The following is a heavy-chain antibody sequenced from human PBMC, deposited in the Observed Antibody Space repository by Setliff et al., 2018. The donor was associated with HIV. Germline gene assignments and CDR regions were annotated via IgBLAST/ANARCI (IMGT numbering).Heavy chain of an antibody. CDR3: ARGGLRVRGAIDSFDY. CDR1: GASINSYF. J-gene: IGHJ4*02. Sequence: SETLSLTCSVSGASINSYFWSWIRQPAGKGLEWIGRIHSGGTTNSNPSLKSRVTLSVDTSKNQFSLKLNSVTAADTAVYYSARGGLRVRGAIDSFDYWGQGTLVTVSS. V-gene: IGHV4-4*07. CDR2: IHSGGTT. D-gene: IGHD3-10*01.